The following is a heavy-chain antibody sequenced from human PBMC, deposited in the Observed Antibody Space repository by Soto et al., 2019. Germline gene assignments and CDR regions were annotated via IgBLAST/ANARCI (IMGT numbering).Heavy chain of an antibody. J-gene: IGHJ4*02. D-gene: IGHD2-8*01. CDR3: ASHRTFWPFDS. CDR2: IYYSGST. CDR1: GGSISSYY. V-gene: IGHV4-59*08. Sequence: PSETLSLTCTVSGGSISSYYWSWIRQPPGKGLEWIGYIYYSGSTNYNPSLKSRVTISVDTSKNQFSLSLRSVTAADTAVYYCASHRTFWPFDSWGQGTVVTVSS.